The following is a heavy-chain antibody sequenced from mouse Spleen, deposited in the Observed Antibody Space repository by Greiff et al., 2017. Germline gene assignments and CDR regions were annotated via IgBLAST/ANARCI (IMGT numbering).Heavy chain of an antibody. CDR3: ARGDDYHYAMDY. D-gene: IGHD2-4*01. CDR1: GFNIKNTY. CDR2: IDPANGNT. Sequence: VQLKQPGAELVKPGASVKMSCTASGFNIKNTYMHWVKQRPEQGLEWIGRIDPANGNTKYAPKFQGKATITADTSSNTAYLQLSSLTSEDTAIYYCARGDDYHYAMDYWGQGTSVTVSS. V-gene: IGHV14-3*01. J-gene: IGHJ4*01.